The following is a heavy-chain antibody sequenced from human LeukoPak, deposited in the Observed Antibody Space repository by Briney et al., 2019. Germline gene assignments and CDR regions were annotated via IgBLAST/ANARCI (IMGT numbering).Heavy chain of an antibody. J-gene: IGHJ5*02. CDR1: GYSISSGYY. CDR3: ARVRRSSGWYNWFDP. CDR2: IYHSGST. Sequence: SETLSLTCAVSGYSISSGYYWGWIRQPPGKGLEWIGSIYHSGSTYYNPSLKSRVTISVDTSKNQFSLKLSSVTAADTAVYYCARVRRSSGWYNWFDPGAREPWSPSPQ. D-gene: IGHD6-19*01. V-gene: IGHV4-38-2*01.